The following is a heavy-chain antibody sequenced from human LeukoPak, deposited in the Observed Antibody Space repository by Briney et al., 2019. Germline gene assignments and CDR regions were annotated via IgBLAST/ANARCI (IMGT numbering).Heavy chain of an antibody. CDR2: INPSGGST. J-gene: IGHJ5*02. CDR3: ARLMHYDILTGYYTQPEKNWFDP. Sequence: GASVKVSCKASGYTFTSYYMHWVRQAPGQGLEWMGIINPSGGSTSYAQKFQGRVTITRNTSISTAYMELSRLRSDDTAVYYCARLMHYDILTGYYTQPEKNWFDPWGQGTLVTVSS. V-gene: IGHV1-46*01. CDR1: GYTFTSYY. D-gene: IGHD3-9*01.